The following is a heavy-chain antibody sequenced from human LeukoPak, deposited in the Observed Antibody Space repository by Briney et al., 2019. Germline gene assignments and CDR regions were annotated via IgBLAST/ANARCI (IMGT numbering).Heavy chain of an antibody. D-gene: IGHD2-8*01. Sequence: PSETLSLTCTVSGGCISSYYWSWIRQPPGKGLEWIGYIYYSGSTNYNPSLKSRVTISVDTSKNQFSLKLSSVTAADTAVYYCARVGICMDGHYYYYYMDVWGKGTTVTVSS. CDR3: ARVGICMDGHYYYYYMDV. CDR2: IYYSGST. V-gene: IGHV4-59*01. J-gene: IGHJ6*03. CDR1: GGCISSYY.